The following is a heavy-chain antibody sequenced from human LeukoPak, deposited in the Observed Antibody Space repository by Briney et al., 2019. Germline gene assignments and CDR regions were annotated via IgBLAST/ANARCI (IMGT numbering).Heavy chain of an antibody. Sequence: GGSLRLSCAASGFTFNYAWMSWVRQAPGKGLEWVGRIKSKTHGGTTDYAAPVKGRFTISRDDSKNTLYLQMNSLKTEDTAIYYCTPRDYWGQGTLVTVSS. J-gene: IGHJ4*02. CDR3: TPRDY. V-gene: IGHV3-15*01. CDR2: IKSKTHGGTT. CDR1: GFTFNYAW.